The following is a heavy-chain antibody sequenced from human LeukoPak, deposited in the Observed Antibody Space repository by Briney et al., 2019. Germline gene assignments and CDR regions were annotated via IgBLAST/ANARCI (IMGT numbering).Heavy chain of an antibody. V-gene: IGHV4-59*01. J-gene: IGHJ6*03. CDR2: IHYSGTT. Sequence: PSETLSLTCTVSGGSISSYYWSWIRQPPGNGLVWIWYIHYSGTTNYNPSLKSRVTISVDTSKNQFSLKLSSVTDADTAVYYCARVSWFPGTSYYYMDVWGKGTTVTVSS. D-gene: IGHD1-1*01. CDR3: ARVSWFPGTSYYYMDV. CDR1: GGSISSYY.